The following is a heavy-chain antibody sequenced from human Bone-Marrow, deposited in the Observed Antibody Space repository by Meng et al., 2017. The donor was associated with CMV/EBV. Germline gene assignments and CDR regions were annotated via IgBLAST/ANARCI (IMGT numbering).Heavy chain of an antibody. CDR3: ARDSGDY. Sequence: GESLKISCAASGFTFSSYAMSWVRQAPGKGLEWVSAISGSGGSTYYADSVKGRFTISRDNAKNSLYLQMNSLRAEDTAVYYCARDSGDYWGQGTLVTVSS. V-gene: IGHV3-23*01. J-gene: IGHJ4*02. CDR1: GFTFSSYA. CDR2: ISGSGGST.